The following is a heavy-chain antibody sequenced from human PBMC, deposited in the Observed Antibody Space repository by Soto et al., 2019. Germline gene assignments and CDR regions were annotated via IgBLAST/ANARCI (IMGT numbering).Heavy chain of an antibody. CDR1: GFTFSSYA. CDR2: ISGSGGST. D-gene: IGHD4-17*01. J-gene: IGHJ5*02. V-gene: IGHV3-23*01. CDR3: AKDHTGLRVLDWFDP. Sequence: GGSLRLSCAASGFTFSSYAMSWVRQAPGKGLEWVSAISGSGGSTYYADSVKGRFTISRDNSKNTLYLQMNSLRAEDTAVYYCAKDHTGLRVLDWFDPWGQGTLVTVSS.